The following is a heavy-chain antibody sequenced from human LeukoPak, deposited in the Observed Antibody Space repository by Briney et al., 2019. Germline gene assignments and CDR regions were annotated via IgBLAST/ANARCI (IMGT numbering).Heavy chain of an antibody. CDR1: GFTFNNFG. D-gene: IGHD3-22*01. V-gene: IGHV3-30*03. Sequence: GGSLRLSCVASGFTFNNFGMHWVRQAPGKGLEWVSVISYSGSVQFYADSVKGRFTISRDDSKNTVHMQMNRLRVEDTAVYYCARSPRDSRDWTGTLDYWGQGALVTVSS. J-gene: IGHJ4*02. CDR2: ISYSGSVQ. CDR3: ARSPRDSRDWTGTLDY.